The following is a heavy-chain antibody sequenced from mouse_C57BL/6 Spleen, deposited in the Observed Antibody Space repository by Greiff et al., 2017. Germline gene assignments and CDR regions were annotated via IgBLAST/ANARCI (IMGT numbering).Heavy chain of an antibody. D-gene: IGHD2-10*02. J-gene: IGHJ3*01. Sequence: VQLQQSGAELVRPGTSVKMSCKASGYTFTNYWIGWAKQRPGHGLEWIGDIYPGGGYTNYNEKFKGKATLTADKSSSTAYMQFSSLTSEYSAIYYCAREGGLGLVPFAYWGQGTLVTVSA. CDR2: IYPGGGYT. CDR1: GYTFTNYW. CDR3: AREGGLGLVPFAY. V-gene: IGHV1-63*01.